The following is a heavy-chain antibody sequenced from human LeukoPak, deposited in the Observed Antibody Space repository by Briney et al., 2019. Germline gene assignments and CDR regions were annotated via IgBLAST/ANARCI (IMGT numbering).Heavy chain of an antibody. Sequence: SETLSLTCTVSGGSISSYYWSWIRQPPGKGLEWIGYIYYSGSTYYNPSLKSRVTISVDTSKNQFSLKLSSVTAADTAVYYCARASGSYLGYGAFDIWGQGTMVIVSS. CDR2: IYYSGST. CDR3: ARASGSYLGYGAFDI. D-gene: IGHD1-26*01. V-gene: IGHV4-59*08. CDR1: GGSISSYY. J-gene: IGHJ3*02.